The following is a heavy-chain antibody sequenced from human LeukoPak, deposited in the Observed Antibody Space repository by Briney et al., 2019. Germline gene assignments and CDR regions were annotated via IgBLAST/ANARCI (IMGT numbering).Heavy chain of an antibody. CDR3: AREGGGSGSYDNGYLDH. J-gene: IGHJ4*02. Sequence: PGRSLRLSCAASGFTFSSYGMHWVRQAPGKGLEWVAVIWYDGSNKYYADSVKGRFTISRDNSKNTLYLQMNSLRAEDTAVYYCAREGGGSGSYDNGYLDHWGQGTLVTVSS. CDR1: GFTFSSYG. D-gene: IGHD3-10*01. V-gene: IGHV3-33*01. CDR2: IWYDGSNK.